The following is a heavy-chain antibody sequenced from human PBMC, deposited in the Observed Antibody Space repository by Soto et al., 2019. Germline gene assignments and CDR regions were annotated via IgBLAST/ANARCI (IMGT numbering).Heavy chain of an antibody. J-gene: IGHJ4*02. Sequence: PXESLRLSCAASGFTFSNAWMSWVRQAPGKGLEWVGRIKSKTDGGTTDYAAPVKGRFTISRDDSKNTLYLQMNSLKTEDTAVYYCTTDLHRYCSGGSCYSGVLDYFDYWGQGTLVTVSS. D-gene: IGHD2-15*01. CDR2: IKSKTDGGTT. CDR1: GFTFSNAW. V-gene: IGHV3-15*01. CDR3: TTDLHRYCSGGSCYSGVLDYFDY.